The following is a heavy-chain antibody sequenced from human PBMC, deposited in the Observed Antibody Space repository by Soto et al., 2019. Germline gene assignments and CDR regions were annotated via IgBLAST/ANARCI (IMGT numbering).Heavy chain of an antibody. CDR2: ISGSGGST. D-gene: IGHD3-10*01. V-gene: IGHV3-23*01. CDR1: GFTFSSYA. CDR3: AKIGQDYYGSGSYLYTPFDY. J-gene: IGHJ4*02. Sequence: EVQLLESGGGLVQPGGSLRLSCAASGFTFSSYAMSWVRQAPGKGLEWVSAISGSGGSTYYADSVKGRFTISRDNSKNTLYLQMNSLRAEDTAVYYCAKIGQDYYGSGSYLYTPFDYWGQGTLVTVSS.